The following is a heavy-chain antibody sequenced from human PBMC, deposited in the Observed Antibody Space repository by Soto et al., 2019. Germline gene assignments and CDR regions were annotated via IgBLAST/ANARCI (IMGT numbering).Heavy chain of an antibody. V-gene: IGHV1-69*02. CDR1: GGTFSSYT. J-gene: IGHJ4*02. D-gene: IGHD3-10*01. CDR3: ARVTDYYGSGSYYQDY. CDR2: IIPILGIA. Sequence: GASVKVSCKASGGTFSSYTISWVRQAPGQGLEWMGRIIPILGIANYAQKFQGRVTITADKSTSTAYMELSSLRSEDTAVYYCARVTDYYGSGSYYQDYWGQGTLVTVSS.